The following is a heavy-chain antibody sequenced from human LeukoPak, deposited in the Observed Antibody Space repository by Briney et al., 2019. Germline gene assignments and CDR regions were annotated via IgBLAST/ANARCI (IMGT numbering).Heavy chain of an antibody. J-gene: IGHJ4*02. V-gene: IGHV3-48*01. CDR1: GFTFSSYS. D-gene: IGHD5-12*01. CDR2: ISSSSSTI. Sequence: GGSLRLSCAASGFTFSSYSMNWVRQAPGKGLEWVSYISSSSSTIYYADSVKGRFTISRDNAKNSLYLQMNSLRAEDTAVYYCARGPYSGYDQDYFDYWGQGTLVTASS. CDR3: ARGPYSGYDQDYFDY.